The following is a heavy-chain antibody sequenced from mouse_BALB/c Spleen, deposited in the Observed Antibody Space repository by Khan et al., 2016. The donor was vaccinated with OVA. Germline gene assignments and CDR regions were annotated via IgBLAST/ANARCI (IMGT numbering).Heavy chain of an antibody. CDR1: GYTFTGYV. CDR2: IYPGNNIT. V-gene: IGHV1-81*01. D-gene: IGHD1-1*01. Sequence: QVQLQQSGPELVKPGASVKMSCKASGYTFTGYVINWVKQRTGQGLEWIGQIYPGNNITYYNEKFKGRATLTADKTSNTVYMYLSSLTSEDSAFYFCSRSGYGSLGYWGQGTTHTVSS. J-gene: IGHJ2*01. CDR3: SRSGYGSLGY.